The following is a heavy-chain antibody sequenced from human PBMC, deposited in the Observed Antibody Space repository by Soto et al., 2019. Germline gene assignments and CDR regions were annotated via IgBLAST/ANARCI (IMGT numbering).Heavy chain of an antibody. Sequence: SETLSLTCAVSGGSFTSNNWWTWVRQPPGQGLEWIGEIYRTGSTNYNPSLKSRVTISLDKSENQFSLKVTSLTAADTAVYYCASRDPGTSVDYWGQGTLVTVAS. J-gene: IGHJ4*02. CDR3: ASRDPGTSVDY. CDR1: GGSFTSNNW. D-gene: IGHD1-7*01. V-gene: IGHV4-4*02. CDR2: IYRTGST.